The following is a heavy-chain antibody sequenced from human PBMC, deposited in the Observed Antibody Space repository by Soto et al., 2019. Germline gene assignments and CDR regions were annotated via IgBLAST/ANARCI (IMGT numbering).Heavy chain of an antibody. CDR3: ARHLQDVVVAAHAWSGYFDY. CDR2: IYYSGST. Sequence: SETLSLTCTVSGGSISSSSYYWGWIRQPPGKGLEWIGSIYYSGSTYYNPSLKSRVTISVDTSKNQFSLKLSSVTAADTAVYYCARHLQDVVVAAHAWSGYFDYWGQGTLVTVSS. J-gene: IGHJ4*02. V-gene: IGHV4-39*01. D-gene: IGHD2-15*01. CDR1: GGSISSSSYY.